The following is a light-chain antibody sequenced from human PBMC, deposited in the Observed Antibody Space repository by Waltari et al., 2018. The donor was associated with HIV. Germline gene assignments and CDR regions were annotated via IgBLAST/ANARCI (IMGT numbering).Light chain of an antibody. CDR1: NSNIGAGFD. V-gene: IGLV1-40*01. CDR3: QSYDSRLSGSVV. J-gene: IGLJ2*01. CDR2: DNN. Sequence: VTISCSGSNSNIGAGFDVHWYQQVPGTAPRLLIYDNNNRPSGVPDRFSGSKSGTSASLAINGLQSEDEADYYCQSYDSRLSGSVVFGGGTKVTVL.